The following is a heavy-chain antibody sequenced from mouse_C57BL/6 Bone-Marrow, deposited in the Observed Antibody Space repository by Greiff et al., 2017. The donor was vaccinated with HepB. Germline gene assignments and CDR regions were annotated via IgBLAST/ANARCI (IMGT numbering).Heavy chain of an antibody. D-gene: IGHD2-2*01. CDR1: GFTFSDYY. CDR2: ISNGGGST. J-gene: IGHJ3*01. V-gene: IGHV5-12*01. Sequence: DVQLVESGGGLVQPGGSLKLSCAASGFTFSDYYMYWVRQTPEKRLEWVAYISNGGGSTYYPDTVKGRFTISRDNAKNTLYLQMSRLKSEDTAMYYCARHRIYYGYRGFAYWGQGTLVTVSA. CDR3: ARHRIYYGYRGFAY.